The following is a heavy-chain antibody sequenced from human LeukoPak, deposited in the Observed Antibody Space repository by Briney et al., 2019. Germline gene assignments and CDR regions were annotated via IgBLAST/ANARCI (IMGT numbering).Heavy chain of an antibody. D-gene: IGHD3-16*02. CDR1: GYTFSIYG. V-gene: IGHV1-18*01. CDR3: AKDSPGDDYVRGGYRYTRRGLDI. CDR2: ISAYNGNT. Sequence: GASVKVSCKASGYTFSIYGNSWVRQAPGQGLEWMGWISAYNGNTKFAEKFQGRLTMTTETSTSTSYMELRSLTSDDTTVYYCAKDSPGDDYVRGGYRYTRRGLDIWGQGTMVTASS. J-gene: IGHJ3*02.